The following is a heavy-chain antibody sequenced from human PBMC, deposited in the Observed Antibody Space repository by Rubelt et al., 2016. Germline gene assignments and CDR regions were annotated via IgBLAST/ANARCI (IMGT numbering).Heavy chain of an antibody. Sequence: EVQLVESGGGLVQPGGSLRLSCAASGFTFSTYWMTWVRQAPGKGLGWVANIKQDGSEKYYVDSVKGRFTISRDNAKNSLYLHMNSLRAEDTAVYYSARDASYRYGDYVDYWGQGTLVTVSS. J-gene: IGHJ4*02. CDR2: IKQDGSEK. V-gene: IGHV3-7*01. CDR3: ARDASYRYGDYVDY. D-gene: IGHD4/OR15-4a*01. CDR1: GFTFSTYW.